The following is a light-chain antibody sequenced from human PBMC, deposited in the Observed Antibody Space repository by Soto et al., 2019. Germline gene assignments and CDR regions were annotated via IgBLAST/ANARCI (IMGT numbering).Light chain of an antibody. CDR2: GAS. Sequence: EIVLTQSPGTLSLSPGERATLSCRASQSVSSSYLAWYQQKPGQAPRLLIYGASSRATGIPDRFSGSGSGTDFTVTISRMEHEDIAVYYCQQYGSSPPRTFGKGSKVDIK. V-gene: IGKV3-20*01. CDR3: QQYGSSPPRT. J-gene: IGKJ1*01. CDR1: QSVSSSY.